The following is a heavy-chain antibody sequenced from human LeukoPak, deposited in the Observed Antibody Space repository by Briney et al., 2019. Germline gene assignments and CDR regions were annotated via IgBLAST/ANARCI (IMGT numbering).Heavy chain of an antibody. CDR2: INHSGST. Sequence: PSQTLSLTCTVSGGSISSSYWSWVRQPPGKGLEWIGEINHSGSTNYNPSLKSRVTISVDTSKNQFSLKLSSVTAADTAVYYCARLVVPIQLWFNPLVRRHQYFDYWGQGTLVTVSS. D-gene: IGHD5-18*01. V-gene: IGHV4-34*01. CDR1: GGSISSSY. J-gene: IGHJ4*01. CDR3: ARLVVPIQLWFNPLVRRHQYFDY.